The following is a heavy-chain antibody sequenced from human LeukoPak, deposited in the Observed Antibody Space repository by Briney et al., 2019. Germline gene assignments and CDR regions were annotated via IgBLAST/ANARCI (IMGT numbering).Heavy chain of an antibody. CDR2: ISNSGSTI. V-gene: IGHV3-11*01. CDR1: GLTFSSYA. J-gene: IGHJ4*02. CDR3: ARHPMVGAEPFDY. Sequence: GGSLRLSCAASGLTFSSYAMSWIRQAPGKGLEWVSYISNSGSTIYYADSVKGRFTISRDNAKNSLYLQMNSLRAEDTAVYYCARHPMVGAEPFDYWGQGILVTVSS. D-gene: IGHD3-10*01.